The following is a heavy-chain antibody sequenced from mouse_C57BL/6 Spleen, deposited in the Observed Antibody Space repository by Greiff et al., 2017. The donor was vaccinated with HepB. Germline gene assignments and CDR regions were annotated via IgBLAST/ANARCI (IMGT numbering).Heavy chain of an antibody. CDR3: TRYRDLYAMDY. D-gene: IGHD3-1*01. CDR2: IDPETGGT. Sequence: QVHVKQSGAELVRPGASVTLSCKASGYTFTDYEMHWVKQTPVHGLEWIGAIDPETGGTAYNQKFKGKAILTADKSSSTAYMELRSLTSEDSAVYYCTRYRDLYAMDYWGQGTSVTVSS. J-gene: IGHJ4*01. CDR1: GYTFTDYE. V-gene: IGHV1-15*01.